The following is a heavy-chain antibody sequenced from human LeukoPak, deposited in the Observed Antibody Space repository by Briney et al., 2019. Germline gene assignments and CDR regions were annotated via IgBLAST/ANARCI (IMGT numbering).Heavy chain of an antibody. CDR1: GFSFSSYW. D-gene: IGHD1-1*01. Sequence: GSLRLSCAASGFSFSSYWMTWVRQAPGKGLEWVANIKQDESEENYVDSVKGRFTISRDNAKNSLYLQMNSLRAEDTAVYYCVMGFRTADWGQGTLVTVSS. CDR2: IKQDESEE. CDR3: VMGFRTAD. J-gene: IGHJ4*02. V-gene: IGHV3-7*04.